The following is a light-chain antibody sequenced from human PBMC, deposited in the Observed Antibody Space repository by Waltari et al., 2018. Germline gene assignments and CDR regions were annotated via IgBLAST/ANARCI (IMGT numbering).Light chain of an antibody. CDR2: EVN. Sequence: ISCTGTSSDVGTYNYVSWYQQHPGKAPKLMIYEVNKRPSGVPDRFSGSKSGNTASLTVSGLQAEDEAYYYCSSYAGSNKVFGGGTKLTVL. J-gene: IGLJ2*01. CDR1: SSDVGTYNY. V-gene: IGLV2-8*01. CDR3: SSYAGSNKV.